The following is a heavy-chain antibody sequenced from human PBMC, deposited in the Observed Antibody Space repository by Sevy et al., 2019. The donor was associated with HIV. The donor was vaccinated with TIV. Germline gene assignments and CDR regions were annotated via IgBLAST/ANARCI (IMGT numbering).Heavy chain of an antibody. Sequence: GGSLRLSCAASGFNFSSYWMHWVRQAPGKGLVWVSRISSDGSITNYADSVKGRFTFSRDNAKNTVYLQMNSLRVEDTALYYCARAESVSTRNAMDVRGQGTTVTVSS. CDR3: ARAESVSTRNAMDV. J-gene: IGHJ6*02. D-gene: IGHD4-17*01. V-gene: IGHV3-74*01. CDR2: ISSDGSIT. CDR1: GFNFSSYW.